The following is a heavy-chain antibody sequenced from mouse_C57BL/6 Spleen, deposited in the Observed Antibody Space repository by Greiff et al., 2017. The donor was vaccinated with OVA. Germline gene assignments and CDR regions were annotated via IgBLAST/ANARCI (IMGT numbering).Heavy chain of an antibody. CDR1: GFTFSDYG. D-gene: IGHD2-4*01. J-gene: IGHJ4*01. Sequence: EVQLQESGGGLVKPGGSLKLSCAASGFTFSDYGMHWVRQAPEKGLEWVAYISSGSSTIYYADTVKGRFTISRDNAKNTLFLQMTSLRSEDTAMYYCARMGYDYDYAMDYWGQGTSVTVSS. CDR3: ARMGYDYDYAMDY. CDR2: ISSGSSTI. V-gene: IGHV5-17*01.